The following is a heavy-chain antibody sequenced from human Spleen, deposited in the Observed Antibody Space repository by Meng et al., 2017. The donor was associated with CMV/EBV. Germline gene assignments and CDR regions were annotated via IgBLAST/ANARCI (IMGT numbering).Heavy chain of an antibody. D-gene: IGHD6-13*01. CDR2: ISSSSIYI. CDR3: ARVIITRVSGIPAAGNAFDF. J-gene: IGHJ3*01. CDR1: GFTFSSYS. Sequence: GGSLRLSCAASGFTFSSYSMNWVRQAPGKGLEWVSSISSSSIYIYYADSVKGRFTISRDNAKNSLYLQMDSLRAEDTALYFCARVIITRVSGIPAAGNAFDFWGQGTMVTVSS. V-gene: IGHV3-21*01.